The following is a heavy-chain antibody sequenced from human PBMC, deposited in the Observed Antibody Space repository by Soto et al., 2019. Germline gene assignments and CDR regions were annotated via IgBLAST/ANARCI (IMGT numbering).Heavy chain of an antibody. V-gene: IGHV4-59*08. D-gene: IGHD2-15*01. J-gene: IGHJ5*02. CDR3: ARHNKYCRGGRCRLHPIPSLANRFDP. Sequence: QVQLQESGPGLVKPSETLSLTCTVSGGSISSYYWSWIRQPPGKGLEWIGYIYYSGSTNYNPSLRRLVSGSVYTSKNRFHRERSSITAADTAGYYCARHNKYCRGGRCRLHPIPSLANRFDPWGQGTLVTVSS. CDR2: IYYSGST. CDR1: GGSISSYY.